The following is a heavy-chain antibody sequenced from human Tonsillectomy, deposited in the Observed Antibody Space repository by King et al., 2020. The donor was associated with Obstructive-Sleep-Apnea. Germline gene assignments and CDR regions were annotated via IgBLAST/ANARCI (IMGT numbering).Heavy chain of an antibody. J-gene: IGHJ6*02. CDR2: ISSSSSYI. V-gene: IGHV3-21*01. D-gene: IGHD5-18*01. CDR1: GFTFSSYS. CDR3: ARDGEYSYGYFYYGMDV. Sequence: VQLVESGGGLVKPGGSLRLSCAASGFTFSSYSMNWVRQAPGKGLEWVSSISSSSSYIYYADSVKGRFTISRDNAKNSLYLQMNSLRAEDTAVYYCARDGEYSYGYFYYGMDVWGQGTTVTVSS.